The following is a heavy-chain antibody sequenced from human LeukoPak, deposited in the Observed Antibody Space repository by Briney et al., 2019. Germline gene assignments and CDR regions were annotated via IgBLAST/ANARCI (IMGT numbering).Heavy chain of an antibody. V-gene: IGHV3-48*01. Sequence: PGGSLRLSCAASGFTFSSYSMNWVRQAPGKGLEWVSYISSSSSTIYYADSVKGRFTISRDNAKNSLYLQMNSLRAEDTAVYYCATLGVVATITFDPWGQGTLVTVSS. CDR1: GFTFSSYS. CDR3: ATLGVVATITFDP. CDR2: ISSSSSTI. J-gene: IGHJ5*02. D-gene: IGHD5-12*01.